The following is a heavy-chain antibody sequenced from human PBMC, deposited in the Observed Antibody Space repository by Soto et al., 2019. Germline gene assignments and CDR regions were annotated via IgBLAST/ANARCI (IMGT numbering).Heavy chain of an antibody. CDR3: ARDPDYSNYDISGLDY. Sequence: ASVNVSCKASGYTFTSYGISWVRQAPGQGLEWMGWISAYNGNTNYAQKLQGRVTMTTDTSTSTAHMELRSLRSDDTAVYYCARDPDYSNYDISGLDYWGQGTLVTVSS. D-gene: IGHD4-4*01. J-gene: IGHJ4*02. V-gene: IGHV1-18*01. CDR1: GYTFTSYG. CDR2: ISAYNGNT.